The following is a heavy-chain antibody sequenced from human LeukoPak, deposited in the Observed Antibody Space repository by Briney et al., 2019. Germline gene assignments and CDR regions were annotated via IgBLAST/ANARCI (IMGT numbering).Heavy chain of an antibody. J-gene: IGHJ4*02. CDR1: GFTFGSYW. CDR2: IRDDGGEI. Sequence: GGSLRLSCEASGFTFGSYWMSWVRQAPGKGLEWVANIRDDGGEIYYVDSVKGRFTISRDNAKSSLFLQMNSLRAEDAAVYYCARDKPRGSYYGSIFDSWGQGTLVTVSS. CDR3: ARDKPRGSYYGSIFDS. V-gene: IGHV3-7*01. D-gene: IGHD1-26*01.